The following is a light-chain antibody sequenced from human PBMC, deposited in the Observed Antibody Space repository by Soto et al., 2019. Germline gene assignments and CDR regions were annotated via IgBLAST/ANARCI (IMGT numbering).Light chain of an antibody. CDR2: GAS. J-gene: IGKJ2*01. CDR1: QSINSW. CDR3: QQYRSYSPYT. V-gene: IGKV1-5*01. Sequence: DIQMTQSPSTVSASVGDRVTITCRASQSINSWLAWYQQKPGKAPKLLIYGASTLESGVPSRFSGSGSGTEFTLTISSLRPDDFATYYCQQYRSYSPYTFGQGTKLEIK.